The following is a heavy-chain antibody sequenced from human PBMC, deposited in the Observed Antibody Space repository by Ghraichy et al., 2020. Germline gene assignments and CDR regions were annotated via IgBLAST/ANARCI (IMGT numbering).Heavy chain of an antibody. D-gene: IGHD3-22*01. CDR2: INHSGST. CDR1: GGSFSDYY. V-gene: IGHV4-34*01. J-gene: IGHJ3*01. Sequence: SQTLSLTCAVYGGSFSDYYWSWIRQPPGKGLEWIGEINHSGSTNYNPSLKSRVTVSVDTSKNQVSLKLSSVTAADTAVYYCAHLSGLDGFDVWGQGTMVTVSS. CDR3: AHLSGLDGFDV.